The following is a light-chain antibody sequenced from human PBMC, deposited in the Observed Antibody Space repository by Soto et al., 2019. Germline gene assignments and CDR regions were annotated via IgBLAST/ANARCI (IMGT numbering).Light chain of an antibody. Sequence: EIVLTQSPGTLSLSPGERATLSCRASQSVSSSYLAWYQQKPCQAPRLLIYGASSRATGIPDRFSGSGSGTDFTLTISRLEPEDFAVYYCQPYGSSSWTFGQGTKV. J-gene: IGKJ1*01. CDR1: QSVSSSY. CDR2: GAS. CDR3: QPYGSSSWT. V-gene: IGKV3-20*01.